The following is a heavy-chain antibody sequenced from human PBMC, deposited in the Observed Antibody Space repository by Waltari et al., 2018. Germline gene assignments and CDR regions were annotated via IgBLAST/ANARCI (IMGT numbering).Heavy chain of an antibody. CDR2: IHQSGST. Sequence: QVQLQESGPGLEKPSETLSLTCAVSGYSISSGYYLGWIRQPPGKGLEWIGRIHQSGSTYYNPALKSRVTISVDTSKNQFSLKLSSVTAADTAVYYCARLLNGAFDFWGQGTMVTVSS. D-gene: IGHD2-8*01. J-gene: IGHJ3*01. CDR3: ARLLNGAFDF. V-gene: IGHV4-38-2*01. CDR1: GYSISSGYY.